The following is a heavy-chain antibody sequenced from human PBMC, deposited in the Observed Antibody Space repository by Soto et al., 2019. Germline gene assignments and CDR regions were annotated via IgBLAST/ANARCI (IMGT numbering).Heavy chain of an antibody. CDR3: ARDPLSFASYGYVTYGMDV. CDR2: IYSGGST. J-gene: IGHJ6*02. CDR1: GFTVSSNY. D-gene: IGHD5-18*01. Sequence: EVQLVESGGGLIQPGGSLRLSCAASGFTVSSNYMSWVRQAPGKGLEWVSVIYSGGSTYYADSVKGRFTISRDNSKNTLYLQMNSLRAEDTAVYYCARDPLSFASYGYVTYGMDVWGQGTTVTVSS. V-gene: IGHV3-53*01.